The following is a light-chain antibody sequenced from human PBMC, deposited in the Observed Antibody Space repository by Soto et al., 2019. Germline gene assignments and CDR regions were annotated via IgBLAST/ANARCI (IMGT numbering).Light chain of an antibody. CDR1: QGISSY. Sequence: AIRMTQSPSSFSASTGDRVTITCRASQGISSYLAWYQQKPGKAPKLLIYAASTLQSGVPSRFSGSGSGTDFTLTISCLQSEDFATYYCQQHKTYPQTFGQGTKVDIK. CDR2: AAS. V-gene: IGKV1-8*01. J-gene: IGKJ1*01. CDR3: QQHKTYPQT.